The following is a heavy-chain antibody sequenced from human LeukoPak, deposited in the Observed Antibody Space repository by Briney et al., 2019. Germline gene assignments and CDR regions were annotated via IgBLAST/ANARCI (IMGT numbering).Heavy chain of an antibody. CDR1: GGSISSSSYY. CDR2: ITGSGGYT. Sequence: ETLSLTCTVSGGSISSSSYYWGWIRQPPGKGLEWVSAITGSGGYTYYADSVKGRFTISRDDSKNTLYLQMNSLRAEDTAVYYCAKENSGKYPDYWGQGTLVTVSS. V-gene: IGHV3-23*01. CDR3: AKENSGKYPDY. D-gene: IGHD1-26*01. J-gene: IGHJ4*02.